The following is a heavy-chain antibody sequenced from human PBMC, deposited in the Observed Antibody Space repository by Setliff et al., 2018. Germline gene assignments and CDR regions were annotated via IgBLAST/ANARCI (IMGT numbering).Heavy chain of an antibody. J-gene: IGHJ4*02. CDR3: ARETAVAGQYYFDY. CDR1: GFTFSSYW. V-gene: IGHV3-7*01. D-gene: IGHD6-19*01. Sequence: GESLRLSCAASGFTFSSYWMSWVRQAPGKGLEWVANIKQDGSEKYNVDSVKGRFTISRDNAKNSLYLQMNSLRADDTAVYHCARETAVAGQYYFDYCGQGTLVTVSS. CDR2: IKQDGSEK.